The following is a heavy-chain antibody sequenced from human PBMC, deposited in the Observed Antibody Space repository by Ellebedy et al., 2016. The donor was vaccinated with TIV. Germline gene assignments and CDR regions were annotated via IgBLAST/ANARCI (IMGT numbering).Heavy chain of an antibody. Sequence: MPSETLSLTCAVSGGSISSSNWWSWVRQPPGKGLEWIGEIYHSGSTNYHPSLNSRVTISVDKSKNQFPLKLSSVTAADTAVYYCARESLRYFNYWGQGTLVTVSS. D-gene: IGHD3-9*01. CDR2: IYHSGST. V-gene: IGHV4-4*02. CDR3: ARESLRYFNY. J-gene: IGHJ4*02. CDR1: GGSISSSNW.